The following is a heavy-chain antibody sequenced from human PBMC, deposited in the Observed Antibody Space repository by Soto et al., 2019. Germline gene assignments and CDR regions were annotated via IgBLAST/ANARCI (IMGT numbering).Heavy chain of an antibody. CDR3: ARVSAAAGYYYYYGMDV. J-gene: IGHJ6*02. Sequence: QVQLQESGPGLVKPSETLSLTCTVSGGSISSYYWSWLRQPPGKGLEWIGYIYYSGSTNYNPSLKSRVTISVDTSKNQFSLKLSSVTAADTAVYYCARVSAAAGYYYYYGMDVWGQGTTVTVSS. CDR2: IYYSGST. CDR1: GGSISSYY. D-gene: IGHD6-13*01. V-gene: IGHV4-59*01.